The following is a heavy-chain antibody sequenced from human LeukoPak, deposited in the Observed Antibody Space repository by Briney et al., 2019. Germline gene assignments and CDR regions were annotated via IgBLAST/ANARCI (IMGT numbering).Heavy chain of an antibody. CDR3: ARVEYGGNFDY. D-gene: IGHD4-23*01. V-gene: IGHV4-59*01. Sequence: PSETLSLTCTVSGGSISSYYWSWIRQPPGKGLEWIGYIYYSGSTNYNPSLKSRVTISVDTSKNQFSLKLSSVTAADTAVYYYARVEYGGNFDYWGQGTLVTVSS. CDR2: IYYSGST. J-gene: IGHJ4*02. CDR1: GGSISSYY.